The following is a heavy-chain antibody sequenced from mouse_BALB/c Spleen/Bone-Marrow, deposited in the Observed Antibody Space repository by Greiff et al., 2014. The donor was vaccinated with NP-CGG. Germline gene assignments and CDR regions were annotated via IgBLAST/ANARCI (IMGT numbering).Heavy chain of an antibody. CDR2: IWSDGST. V-gene: IGHV2-6*02. Sequence: VKLEESGPGLEAPSQSLSITCTVSGFSLTTYGVHWVRQPPGKGLEWLVVIWSDGSTTYNSALKSRLSISKDNSKSQVFIKMNSLQTDDTAMYYCARNPYGNYAMDYWGQGTSVTVSS. J-gene: IGHJ4*01. CDR3: ARNPYGNYAMDY. CDR1: GFSLTTYG. D-gene: IGHD2-10*02.